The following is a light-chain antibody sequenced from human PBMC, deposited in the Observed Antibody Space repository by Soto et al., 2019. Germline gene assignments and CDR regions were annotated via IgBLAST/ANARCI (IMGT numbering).Light chain of an antibody. CDR3: QQYSRWPQT. J-gene: IGKJ1*01. CDR1: QSVSSY. CDR2: GAS. Sequence: EIVMTQSPATLSVSPGERATLSCRASQSVSSYLVWYQQKPGQAPRLLIYGASTGATGIPARFSGTGSGTECNLTISSLQSEDFAVYYCQQYSRWPQTFGQGTKVEMK. V-gene: IGKV3-15*01.